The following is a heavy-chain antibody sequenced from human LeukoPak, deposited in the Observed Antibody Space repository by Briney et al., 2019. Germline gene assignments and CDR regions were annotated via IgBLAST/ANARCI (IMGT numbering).Heavy chain of an antibody. J-gene: IGHJ4*02. Sequence: PSETLSLTCAVYGGSFSGYYWSWIRQPPGKGLEWIGYIYYSGSTYYNPSLKSRVTISVDTSKNQFSLKLSSVTAADTAVYYCARAVPFVSVYFDYWGQGTLVTVSS. CDR2: IYYSGST. D-gene: IGHD2-15*01. CDR3: ARAVPFVSVYFDY. V-gene: IGHV4-30-4*01. CDR1: GGSFSGYY.